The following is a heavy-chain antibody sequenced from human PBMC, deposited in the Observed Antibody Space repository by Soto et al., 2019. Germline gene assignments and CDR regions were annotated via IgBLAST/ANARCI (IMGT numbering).Heavy chain of an antibody. Sequence: QITLKESGPTLVKPTQTLTLTCTFSGFSLSTSGVGVGWIRQPPGKALEWLALIYWNDDKRYSPSLKSRLTITKDTSKNQVVLTMTNMDPLDTATYYCAHGDPAYYDSSGYYRGTYFQHWGQGTLVTVSS. D-gene: IGHD3-22*01. CDR2: IYWNDDK. CDR1: GFSLSTSGVG. CDR3: AHGDPAYYDSSGYYRGTYFQH. V-gene: IGHV2-5*01. J-gene: IGHJ1*01.